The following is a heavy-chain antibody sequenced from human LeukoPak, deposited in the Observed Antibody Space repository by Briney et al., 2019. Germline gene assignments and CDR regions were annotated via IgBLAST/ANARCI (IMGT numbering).Heavy chain of an antibody. CDR3: ARNRGGAAAGFDP. CDR1: GDSISNGNSY. D-gene: IGHD6-13*01. J-gene: IGHJ5*02. V-gene: IGHV4-61*01. CDR2: MSYSGST. Sequence: SETLSLTCTVSGDSISNGNSYWSWIRQPPGKGLEWIGHMSYSGSTNYNPSLKSRVTISLDTPKNQFSLKLSSVTAADTAVYYCARNRGGAAAGFDPWGQGTLVTVSS.